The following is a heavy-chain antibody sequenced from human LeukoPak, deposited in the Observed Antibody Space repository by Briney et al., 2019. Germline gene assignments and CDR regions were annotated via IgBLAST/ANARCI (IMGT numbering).Heavy chain of an antibody. D-gene: IGHD2-2*01. CDR3: ARDTKACSTTSCQTSFFDY. V-gene: IGHV1-46*01. J-gene: IGHJ4*02. Sequence: PGASVKVSCKASGYTFTSYYMHWVRQAPGHGLVWMGIIFPSGGGTSYAQKFQGRVTMTRDTSISTAYMELSGLRSEDTAVYYCARDTKACSTTSCQTSFFDYWGQGTLVTVSS. CDR2: IFPSGGGT. CDR1: GYTFTSYY.